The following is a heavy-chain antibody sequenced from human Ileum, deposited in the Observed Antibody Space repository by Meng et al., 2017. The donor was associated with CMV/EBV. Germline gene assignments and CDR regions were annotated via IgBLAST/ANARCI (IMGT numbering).Heavy chain of an antibody. J-gene: IGHJ4*02. Sequence: GESLKISCAASGFTFSTSWMTWVRQAPGKGLEWVANIKQDGSEKYYVDSVKGRFTISRDNAKNSLFLQMNSLRAEDTAMYYCARNARGSGYWGQGILVTVSS. D-gene: IGHD3-10*01. CDR1: GFTFSTSW. CDR3: ARNARGSGY. V-gene: IGHV3-7*01. CDR2: IKQDGSEK.